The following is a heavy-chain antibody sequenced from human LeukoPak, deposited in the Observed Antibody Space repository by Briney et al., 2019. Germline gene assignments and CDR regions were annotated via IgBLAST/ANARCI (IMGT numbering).Heavy chain of an antibody. D-gene: IGHD1-26*01. CDR3: AKEGGKTSYYYYYYGMDV. Sequence: GRSLRLSCAASGFTFSSYGMHWVRQAPGKGLEWVAVISYDGSNKYYADSVKGRFTISRDNSKSTLYLQMNSLRAEDKAVYDCAKEGGKTSYYYYYYGMDVWGQGTTVTVSS. CDR1: GFTFSSYG. CDR2: ISYDGSNK. J-gene: IGHJ6*02. V-gene: IGHV3-30*18.